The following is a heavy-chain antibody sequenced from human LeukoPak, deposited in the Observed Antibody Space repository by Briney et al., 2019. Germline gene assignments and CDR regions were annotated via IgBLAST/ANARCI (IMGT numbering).Heavy chain of an antibody. CDR1: GGSISSYY. CDR2: IYTSGST. CDR3: ARAEGYRKNYYYMDV. D-gene: IGHD1-1*01. J-gene: IGHJ6*03. Sequence: SETLSLTCTVSGGSISSYYWSWIRQPPGKGLEWIGRIYTSGSTNYNPSLKSRVTISVDTSKNQFSLKLSSVTAADTAVYYCARAEGYRKNYYYMDVWGKGTTVTISS. V-gene: IGHV4-4*08.